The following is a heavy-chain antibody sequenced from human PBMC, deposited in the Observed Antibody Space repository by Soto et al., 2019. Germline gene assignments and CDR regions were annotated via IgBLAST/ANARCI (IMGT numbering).Heavy chain of an antibody. V-gene: IGHV3-7*01. CDR3: ARDYPLVRGVIGL. J-gene: IGHJ4*02. CDR2: IKQDGSEK. Sequence: GSLRLSCAASGFTFRSYWMSWVRQAPGKGLEWVANIKQDGSEKYYVDSVKGRFTISRDNAKNSLYLQMNSLRAEDTAVYYCARDYPLVRGVIGLWGQGTLVTVSS. D-gene: IGHD3-10*01. CDR1: GFTFRSYW.